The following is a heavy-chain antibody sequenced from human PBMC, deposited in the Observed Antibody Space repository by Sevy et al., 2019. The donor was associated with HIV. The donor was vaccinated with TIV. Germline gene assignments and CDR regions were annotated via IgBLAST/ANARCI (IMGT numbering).Heavy chain of an antibody. Sequence: GGSLRLSCIASGFTFSKSWMHWVRQVPGKGLQWVSRVKTDGSGTIYADSVKGRFIISRDNAKNTVYLQMNSLRAEDTAVYFCVRDSGSYSLFDYWGQGTLVTVSS. CDR2: VKTDGSGT. CDR1: GFTFSKSW. J-gene: IGHJ4*02. D-gene: IGHD3-10*01. V-gene: IGHV3-74*01. CDR3: VRDSGSYSLFDY.